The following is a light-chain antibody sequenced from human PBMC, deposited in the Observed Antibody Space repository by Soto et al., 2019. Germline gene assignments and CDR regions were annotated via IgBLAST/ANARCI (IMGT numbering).Light chain of an antibody. V-gene: IGLV4-69*01. J-gene: IGLJ3*02. CDR3: HTWDTGIRV. CDR2: VDSDGRH. CDR1: SGHSRYA. Sequence: QPVLTQSPSASASLGASVKLTCTLSSGHSRYAIAWHQQQPEKGPRYLMKVDSDGRHSKGDGLSGPLSGSISVAERYLTISKLPSEYEADDYCHTWDTGIRVFGGGTKLTVL.